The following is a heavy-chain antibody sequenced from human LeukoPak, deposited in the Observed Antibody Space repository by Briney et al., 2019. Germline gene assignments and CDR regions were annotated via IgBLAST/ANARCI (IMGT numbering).Heavy chain of an antibody. CDR1: GGSISSYY. J-gene: IGHJ3*02. D-gene: IGHD3-3*01. CDR2: VHYSGST. CDR3: ARGGRITIFGVVIADAFDI. V-gene: IGHV4-59*12. Sequence: SETLSLTCTVSGGSISSYYWSWIRQPPGKGLEWIGYVHYSGSTNYNPSLKSRVTISVDTSKNQFSLKLSSVTAADTAVYYCARGGRITIFGVVIADAFDIWGQGTMVTVSS.